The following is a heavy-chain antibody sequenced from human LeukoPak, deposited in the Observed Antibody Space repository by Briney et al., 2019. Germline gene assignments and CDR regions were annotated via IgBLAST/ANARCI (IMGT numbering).Heavy chain of an antibody. CDR3: ARVGPAADRGNNWFDP. J-gene: IGHJ5*02. CDR1: GGSVSSGSYY. CDR2: IYYRGST. Sequence: SETLSLTRTVSGGSVSSGSYYWSWIRQPPGKGLEWIGYIYYRGSTNYNPSLKSRVTISVDTSKNQFSLKLSSVTAADTAVYYCARVGPAADRGNNWFDPWGQGTLVTVSS. D-gene: IGHD2-2*01. V-gene: IGHV4-61*01.